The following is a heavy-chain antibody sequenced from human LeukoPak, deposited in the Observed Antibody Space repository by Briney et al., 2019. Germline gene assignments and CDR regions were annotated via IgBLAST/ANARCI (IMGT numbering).Heavy chain of an antibody. J-gene: IGHJ3*02. D-gene: IGHD3-22*01. CDR2: IKSKTDGGTT. Sequence: GGSLRLSCAASGFTFSNAWMSWVRQAPGKGLEWVGRIKSKTDGGTTDYAAPVKRRFTISRDDSKNTLYLQMNSLKTEDTAVYYCTTDRRLLLPDDAFDIWGQGTMVTVSS. CDR3: TTDRRLLLPDDAFDI. CDR1: GFTFSNAW. V-gene: IGHV3-15*01.